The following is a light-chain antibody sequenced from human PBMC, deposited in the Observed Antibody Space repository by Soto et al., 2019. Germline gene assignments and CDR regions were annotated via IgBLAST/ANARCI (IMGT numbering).Light chain of an antibody. CDR2: AAS. J-gene: IGKJ5*01. Sequence: DIKMTQSPSSLSASVGDRVTITCRASQDINNYLAWFQQKPGKAPKSLIYAASSLQSGVPSKFSGSRSGTDFTLTINSLQPEDFATYYCQQYHSYPITLGQGTRLEIK. CDR3: QQYHSYPIT. CDR1: QDINNY. V-gene: IGKV1-16*02.